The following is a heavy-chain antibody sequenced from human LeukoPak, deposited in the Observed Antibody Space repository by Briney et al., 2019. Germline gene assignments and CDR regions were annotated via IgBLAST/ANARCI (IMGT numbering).Heavy chain of an antibody. D-gene: IGHD5-18*01. V-gene: IGHV3-21*01. CDR1: GFTFSSYS. CDR3: ATLRGYSYGRDY. CDR2: ISSSSSYI. Sequence: GGSLRLSCAASGFTFSSYSMNWVRQAPGKGLEWVSSISSSSSYIYYADSVKGRFTISRDNAKNSLYLQMNSLRAEDTAVCYCATLRGYSYGRDYWGQGTLVTVSS. J-gene: IGHJ4*02.